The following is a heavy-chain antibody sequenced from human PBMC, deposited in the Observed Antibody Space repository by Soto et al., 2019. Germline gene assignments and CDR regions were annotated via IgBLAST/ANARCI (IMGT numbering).Heavy chain of an antibody. CDR3: ATSPRSCFLDY. V-gene: IGHV4-4*02. Sequence: QVQLQESGPGLVKPSGTLSLTCAVSGGSISSGNWWSWVRQPPGKGLEWIGEIYHSGSTNYNPSLNSRVTISVDKSKNQFSLELNSVTAADTAVYYCATSPRSCFLDYWGQGTLVTVSS. CDR2: IYHSGST. D-gene: IGHD2-15*01. J-gene: IGHJ4*02. CDR1: GGSISSGNW.